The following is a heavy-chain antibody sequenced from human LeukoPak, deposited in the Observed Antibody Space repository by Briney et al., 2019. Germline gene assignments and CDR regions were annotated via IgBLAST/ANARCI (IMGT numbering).Heavy chain of an antibody. J-gene: IGHJ4*02. V-gene: IGHV4-59*01. D-gene: IGHD3-16*01. CDR2: IYYSGST. CDR1: GGSISSYY. CDR3: GRGAPFRGVES. Sequence: SETLSLTCTVSGGSISSYYWSWIRQPPGKGLEWIGYIYYSGSTKYNPSLKSRVSISVDTSKNQFSLKLTSVTAADTAVYYCGRGAPFRGVESWGQGTLVTVSS.